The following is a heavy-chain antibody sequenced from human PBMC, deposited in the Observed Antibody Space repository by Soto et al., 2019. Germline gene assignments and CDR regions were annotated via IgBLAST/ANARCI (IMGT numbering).Heavy chain of an antibody. CDR1: GFTFSSYW. CDR3: ARDYSSSSSYYYGMDV. CDR2: IKQDGSEK. D-gene: IGHD6-6*01. V-gene: IGHV3-7*03. Sequence: PGGSLRLSCAASGFTFSSYWMSWVRQAPGKGLEWVANIKQDGSEKYYVDSVKGRFTISRDNAKNSLYLQMNSLRAEDTAVYYCARDYSSSSSYYYGMDVWGQGTTVTVSS. J-gene: IGHJ6*02.